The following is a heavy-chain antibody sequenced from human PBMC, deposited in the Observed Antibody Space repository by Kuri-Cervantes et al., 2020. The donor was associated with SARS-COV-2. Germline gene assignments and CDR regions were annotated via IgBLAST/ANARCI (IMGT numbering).Heavy chain of an antibody. Sequence: SCKASGGTFSSYAISWVRQAPGQGLEWMGGIIPIFGTANYAQKFQGRVTITADKSTSTAYMELSSLRSDDTAVYYCARALFGQLTPSWTIDYWGQGTLVTVSS. V-gene: IGHV1-69*06. CDR3: ARALFGQLTPSWTIDY. D-gene: IGHD2-2*01. J-gene: IGHJ4*02. CDR2: IIPIFGTA. CDR1: GGTFSSYA.